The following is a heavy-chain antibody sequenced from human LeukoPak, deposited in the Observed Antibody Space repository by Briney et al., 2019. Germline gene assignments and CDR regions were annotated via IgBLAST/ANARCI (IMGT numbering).Heavy chain of an antibody. CDR3: ASLRGSNYYGMDV. CDR1: GGSISSYY. CDR2: INHSGST. Sequence: PSETLSLTCTVSGGSISSYYWSWIRQPPGKGLEWIGEINHSGSTNYNPSLKSRVTISVDTSKNQFSLKLSSVTAADTAVYYCASLRGSNYYGMDVWGQGTTVTVSS. V-gene: IGHV4-34*01. J-gene: IGHJ6*02. D-gene: IGHD3-10*01.